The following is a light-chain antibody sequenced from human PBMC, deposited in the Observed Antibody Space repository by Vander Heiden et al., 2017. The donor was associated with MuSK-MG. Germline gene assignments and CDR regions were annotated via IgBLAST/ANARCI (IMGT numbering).Light chain of an antibody. J-gene: IGLJ2*01. Sequence: QSALTQPASVSGSPGQSITISCTGTSSDIGGYNYVCWYQQYPGKAPKLRIYDVSNRPSGVSYRFSGSKSGNTASLTISGLQAEDEGDYYCSAYTISDTLVFGGGTKLTVL. CDR2: DVS. V-gene: IGLV2-14*01. CDR1: SSDIGGYNY. CDR3: SAYTISDTLV.